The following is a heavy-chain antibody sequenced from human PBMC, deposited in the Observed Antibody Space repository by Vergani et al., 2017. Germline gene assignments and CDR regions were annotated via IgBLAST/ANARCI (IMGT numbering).Heavy chain of an antibody. CDR3: ARDLSYSTAWPFFDS. D-gene: IGHD4-11*01. CDR1: GFTFSSYS. CDR2: ISSSSSTI. V-gene: IGHV3-48*04. Sequence: EVQLVESGGGLVQPGGSLRLSCAASGFTFSSYSMNWVRQAPGKGLEWVSYISSSSSTIYYADSVRGRFTISRDSSKTLYLQMDSLRVEDTAMYFCARDLSYSTAWPFFDSRGQGTLVTVSS. J-gene: IGHJ4*02.